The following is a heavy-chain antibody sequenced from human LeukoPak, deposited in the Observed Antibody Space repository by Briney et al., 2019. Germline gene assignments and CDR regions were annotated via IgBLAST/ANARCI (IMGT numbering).Heavy chain of an antibody. D-gene: IGHD4-17*01. CDR1: GYSLSSGFY. Sequence: PSETPSLTCTVSGYSLSSGFYWDWIRQPPGKGLEWIGSIFYSGSTYYNPSLKSRVTISVDTSKNQFSLKLSSVNAADTAVYYCARDKTTVTLFDYWGQGILVTVSS. V-gene: IGHV4-38-2*02. CDR2: IFYSGST. CDR3: ARDKTTVTLFDY. J-gene: IGHJ4*02.